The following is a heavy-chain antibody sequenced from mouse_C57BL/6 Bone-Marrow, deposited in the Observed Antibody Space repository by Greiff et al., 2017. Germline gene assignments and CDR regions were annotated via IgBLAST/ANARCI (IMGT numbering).Heavy chain of an antibody. J-gene: IGHJ1*03. CDR1: GYAFSSSW. CDR2: IYPGDGDT. CDR3: ASYYYGSSSWYFDV. D-gene: IGHD1-1*01. Sequence: VQLQQSGPELVKPGASVKISCKASGYAFSSSWMNWVKQRPGKGLEWIGRIYPGDGDTNYNGKFEGKATLTADKSSSTAYMQLSSLTSEDSAVYFCASYYYGSSSWYFDVWGTGTTVTVSS. V-gene: IGHV1-82*01.